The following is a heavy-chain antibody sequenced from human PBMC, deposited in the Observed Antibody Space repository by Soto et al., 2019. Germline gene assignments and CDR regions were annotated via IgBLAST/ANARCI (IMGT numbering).Heavy chain of an antibody. CDR1: DDSINRDKYY. CDR2: IYYRGNA. CDR3: ARLEGLGTISYYFDF. D-gene: IGHD3-9*01. J-gene: IGHJ4*02. Sequence: SETLSLSYSVSDDSINRDKYYWGWIRQPPGKGLEWIGSIYYRGNAYYNPSLQTRVTISLDKSKSQFSLKLNSVTAADSAVYFCARLEGLGTISYYFDFWGRGALVTVSS. V-gene: IGHV4-39*01.